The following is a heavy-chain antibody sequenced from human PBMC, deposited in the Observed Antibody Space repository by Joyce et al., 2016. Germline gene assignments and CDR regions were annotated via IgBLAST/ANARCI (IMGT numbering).Heavy chain of an antibody. J-gene: IGHJ4*02. V-gene: IGHV3-23*01. D-gene: IGHD2-2*01. CDR1: GFSFTSYG. CDR3: VRRSSFSRTSYDDY. CDR2: IRAYGGTS. Sequence: EVQLLESGGNLAQRGGSLRLSCAASGFSFTSYGMNWTRQAPGAGLEWVSGIRAYGGTSYYADSVKGRFTISRDNSKNTLYLQMNNLRAEDTALYHCVRRSSFSRTSYDDYWGQGTLVTVSS.